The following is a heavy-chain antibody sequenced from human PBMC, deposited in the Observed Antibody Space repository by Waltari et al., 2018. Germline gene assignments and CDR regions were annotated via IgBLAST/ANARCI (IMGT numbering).Heavy chain of an antibody. CDR2: IYSGGTT. CDR1: GGSISSSSYY. CDR3: ARGAPRD. Sequence: LQLQESGPGLVKPSETLSLPCTVSGGSISSSSYYWGWIRQAPGKGLEWVSVIYSGGTTHYADSVKGRFTISRDNSKNTLYLQMNSLRAEDTAVYYCARGAPRDWGQGTLVTVSS. J-gene: IGHJ4*02. V-gene: IGHV3-53*01.